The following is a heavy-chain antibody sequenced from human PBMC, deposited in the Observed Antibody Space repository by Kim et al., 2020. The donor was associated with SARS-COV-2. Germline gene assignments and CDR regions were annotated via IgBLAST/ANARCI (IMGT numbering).Heavy chain of an antibody. V-gene: IGHV3-7*01. D-gene: IGHD3-22*01. Sequence: GGSLRLSCAASGFTFSAYWMTWVRQAPGKGLEWVANIKQDGSEEYYVDSVKGRFTISRDNAKNSLYLQMNTLRAEDTAVFYCARLRHYYDGGANYYYYGLDVWGQGTTVTASS. J-gene: IGHJ6*02. CDR1: GFTFSAYW. CDR2: IKQDGSEE. CDR3: ARLRHYYDGGANYYYYGLDV.